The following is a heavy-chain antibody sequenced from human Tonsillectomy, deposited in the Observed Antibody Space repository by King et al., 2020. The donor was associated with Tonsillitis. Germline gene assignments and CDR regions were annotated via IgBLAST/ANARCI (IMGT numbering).Heavy chain of an antibody. CDR1: GGSFSDYY. CDR3: ARGAKGAAAGTPWFDP. CDR2: IIHSGST. Sequence: VQLQQWGAGLLKPSETLSLSCAVYGGSFSDYYWSWIRQPPGKGLEWIGEIIHSGSTIYNPSLKSRVTISVDTSKNQFSLNLNSVPAADTAVYYCARGAKGAAAGTPWFDPWGQGTLVTVSS. J-gene: IGHJ5*02. V-gene: IGHV4-34*01. D-gene: IGHD6-13*01.